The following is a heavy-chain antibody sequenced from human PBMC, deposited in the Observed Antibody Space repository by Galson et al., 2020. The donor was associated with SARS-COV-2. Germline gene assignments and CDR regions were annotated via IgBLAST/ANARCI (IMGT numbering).Heavy chain of an antibody. CDR1: GGSIISGAYY. Sequence: SETLSLTCTVSGGSIISGAYYWSWIRQPAGKGLEWIGRIYTTTGATNYNPPLKRRVTISVDTTKNQFSLRLTSVTAADTAVYYCARESRWDLCLDFWGQGTLVTVSS. D-gene: IGHD1-26*01. CDR2: IYTTTGAT. V-gene: IGHV4-61*02. J-gene: IGHJ4*02. CDR3: ARESRWDLCLDF.